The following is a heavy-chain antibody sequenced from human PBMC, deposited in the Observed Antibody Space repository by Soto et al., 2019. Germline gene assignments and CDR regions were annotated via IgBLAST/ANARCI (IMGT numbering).Heavy chain of an antibody. Sequence: HPGGSPRLSRAACGATLKISAIPVSFQTPGKGLEWVAVIWDDGSNKYFAESVKGRFTISRDNSKNTLYLQMNSLRAEDTAVYYCERDFYGGDGHEASAFWRQGTIVPVS. J-gene: IGHJ3*01. CDR3: ERDFYGGDGHEASAF. V-gene: IGHV3-33*01. CDR2: IWDDGSNK. D-gene: IGHD4-17*01. CDR1: GATLKISA.